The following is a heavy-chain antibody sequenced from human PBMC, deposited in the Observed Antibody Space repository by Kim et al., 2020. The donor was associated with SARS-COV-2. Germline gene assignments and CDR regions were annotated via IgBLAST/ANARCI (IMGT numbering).Heavy chain of an antibody. V-gene: IGHV4-31*03. CDR1: GGSISSDSYY. J-gene: IGHJ4*02. CDR3: ARAGYYDSNAYTFDY. CDR2: IYYSGST. D-gene: IGHD3-22*01. Sequence: SETLSLTCTVSGGSISSDSYYWNWIRQHPGKGLEWIGYIYYSGSTYYNPSLKSRLTISVDTSKNQFSLKLSSVTAADTAVYYCARAGYYDSNAYTFDYWGQGTLVTASS.